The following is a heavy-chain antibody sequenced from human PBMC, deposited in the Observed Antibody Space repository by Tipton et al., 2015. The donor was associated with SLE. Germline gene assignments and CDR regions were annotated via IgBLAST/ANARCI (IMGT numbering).Heavy chain of an antibody. J-gene: IGHJ4*02. Sequence: TLSLTCTVSGGSISSTTYYWGWIRQPPGKGLEWIGSISYSGATSYNPSLKSRVTISVDTSKNHFSLSLISVTAADTAVYYCARLTPWGYDYWGPGMLVTVSS. CDR2: ISYSGAT. D-gene: IGHD7-27*01. V-gene: IGHV4-39*07. CDR3: ARLTPWGYDY. CDR1: GGSISSTTYY.